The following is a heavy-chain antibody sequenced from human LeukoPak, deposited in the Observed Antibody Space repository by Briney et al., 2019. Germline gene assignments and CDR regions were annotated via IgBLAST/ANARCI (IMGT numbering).Heavy chain of an antibody. CDR1: GFTFTRYD. J-gene: IGHJ4*02. CDR3: VLGHYGGLFDN. V-gene: IGHV3-30-3*01. Sequence: PGGSLRLSCAASGFTFTRYDMHWVRQDPGKGLEWVAVISNDGNNKDYGNSVKGRFTIARDNSKNTLYLQMNSLRVEDTAVYYCVLGHYGGLFDNWGQGALVTVSS. D-gene: IGHD4-23*01. CDR2: ISNDGNNK.